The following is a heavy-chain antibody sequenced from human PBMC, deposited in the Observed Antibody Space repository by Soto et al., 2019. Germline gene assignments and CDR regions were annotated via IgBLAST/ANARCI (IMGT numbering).Heavy chain of an antibody. CDR3: ARMYEEYDAFDI. CDR2: IYYSGST. V-gene: IGHV4-59*01. CDR1: GGSISSYY. Sequence: QVQLQESGPGLVKPSETLSLTCTVSGGSISSYYWSWIRQPPGKGLEWIGYIYYSGSTNYNPSLKSRVTISVDTSKNQFSLKLSSVTAADTAVYYCARMYEEYDAFDIWGQGTMVTVSS. D-gene: IGHD2-8*01. J-gene: IGHJ3*02.